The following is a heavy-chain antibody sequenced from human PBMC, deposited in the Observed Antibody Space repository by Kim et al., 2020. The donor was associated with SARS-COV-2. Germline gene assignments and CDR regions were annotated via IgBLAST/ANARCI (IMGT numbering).Heavy chain of an antibody. D-gene: IGHD2-2*01. CDR2: INVGNGDT. V-gene: IGHV1-3*01. Sequence: ASVKVSCKTSGYTFTRNDIHWVRQAPGQRLEWMGWINVGNGDTKSSQKFQGRVTLTSDTSASAAYMELSSLGSEDTAVYYCARSRSLDYWGQGTLVTVSS. CDR1: GYTFTRND. J-gene: IGHJ4*02. CDR3: ARSRSLDY.